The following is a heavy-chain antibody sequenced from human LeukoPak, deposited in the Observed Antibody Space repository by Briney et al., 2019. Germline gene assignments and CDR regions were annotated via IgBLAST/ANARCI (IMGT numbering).Heavy chain of an antibody. CDR3: ARDSLGEGYSPFDP. Sequence: PSETLSLTCSVSGGSISRYYWSWIRQPPVKGLEWIGYIYYNGSTNYNPSLKSRVIISVDTSKNQFSLKLSSVTAADTAVYYCARDSLGEGYSPFDPWGQGTLVTVSS. CDR2: IYYNGST. V-gene: IGHV4-59*01. J-gene: IGHJ5*02. D-gene: IGHD5-18*01. CDR1: GGSISRYY.